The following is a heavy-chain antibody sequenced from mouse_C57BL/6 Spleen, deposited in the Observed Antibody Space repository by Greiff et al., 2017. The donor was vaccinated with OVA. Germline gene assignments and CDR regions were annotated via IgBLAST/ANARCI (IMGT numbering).Heavy chain of an antibody. Sequence: VQLQQSGAELVRPGASVTLSCKASGYTFTDYEMHWVKQTPVHGLEWIGAIDPETGGTAYNQKFKGKAILTADKSSSTAYMELRSLTSEDSAFYYCTRKGGFTTVVEGYWGQGTTLTVSS. CDR1: GYTFTDYE. D-gene: IGHD1-1*01. V-gene: IGHV1-15*01. CDR3: TRKGGFTTVVEGY. CDR2: IDPETGGT. J-gene: IGHJ2*01.